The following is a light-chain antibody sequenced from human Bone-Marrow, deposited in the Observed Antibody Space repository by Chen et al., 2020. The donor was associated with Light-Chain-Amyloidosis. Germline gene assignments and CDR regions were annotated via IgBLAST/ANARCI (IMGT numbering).Light chain of an antibody. V-gene: IGLV2-14*01. CDR3: SSYTITNTLV. CDR2: EVT. CDR1: SSDVGGDNH. Sequence: QSALTQPASVSGSPGQSITISCTGTSSDVGGDNHVSWYQQHPDKAPNLMIYEVTHRPSWVPDRFSGSKSDNTASLTISGLQTEDEADYFCSSYTITNTLVFGSGTRVTVL. J-gene: IGLJ1*01.